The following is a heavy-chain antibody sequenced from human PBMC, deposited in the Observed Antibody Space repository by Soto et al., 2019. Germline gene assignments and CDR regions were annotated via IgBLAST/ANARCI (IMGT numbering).Heavy chain of an antibody. CDR2: IYYSGST. CDR1: GGSISSGGYY. V-gene: IGHV4-31*01. D-gene: IGHD5-12*01. CDR3: ARGYSGYDLGFFWFDP. Sequence: QVQLQESGPELVKPSQTLSLTCTVSGGSISSGGYYWSWIRQHPGKGLEWIGYIYYSGSTYYNPSLKSQVTISVDTSKNQFSLKLSSETAADTAVYYCARGYSGYDLGFFWFDPWGQGTLVTVSS. J-gene: IGHJ5*02.